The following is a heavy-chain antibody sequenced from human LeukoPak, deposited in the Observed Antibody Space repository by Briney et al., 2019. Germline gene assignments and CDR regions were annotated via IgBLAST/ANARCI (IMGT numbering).Heavy chain of an antibody. D-gene: IGHD3-10*01. Sequence: ASVKVSCKASGYSFSSYALTWVRQVPGQGLEWMGWITTNTGKPTYDQSFTGRFVFSLDTSVNTAYLQINSLKTEDTAVYYCARVAILSFGESLDYWGQGTLVTVSS. CDR1: GYSFSSYA. CDR2: ITTNTGKP. V-gene: IGHV7-4-1*02. J-gene: IGHJ4*02. CDR3: ARVAILSFGESLDY.